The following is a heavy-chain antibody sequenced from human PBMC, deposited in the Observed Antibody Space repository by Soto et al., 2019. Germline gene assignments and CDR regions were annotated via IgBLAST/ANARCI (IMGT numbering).Heavy chain of an antibody. D-gene: IGHD2-2*02. V-gene: IGHV1-69*13. CDR3: AGDSQQRCMSASCYKGCLSYAMDM. CDR2: IIPILGTA. Sequence: SVKVSCKASGGTFSSYAISWVRQAPGQGLEWMGGIIPILGTANYAQKFQGRVTITADESTSTAYMELSSLRSEDTAVYYCAGDSQQRCMSASCYKGCLSYAMDMSGQAITVT. CDR1: GGTFSSYA. J-gene: IGHJ6*02.